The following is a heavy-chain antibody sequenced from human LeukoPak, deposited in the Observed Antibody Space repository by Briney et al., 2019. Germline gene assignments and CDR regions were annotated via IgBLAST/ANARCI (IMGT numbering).Heavy chain of an antibody. CDR2: ISGSGGST. V-gene: IGHV3-23*01. CDR3: AKDQGGPGYCSSTSCYSFFDY. J-gene: IGHJ4*02. Sequence: KAGGSLRLSCAASGFTFSSYAMSWVRQAPGKGLEWVSAISGSGGSTYYADSVKGRFTISRDNSKNTLYLQMNSLRAEDTAVYYCAKDQGGPGYCSSTSCYSFFDYWGQGTLVTVSS. D-gene: IGHD2-2*03. CDR1: GFTFSSYA.